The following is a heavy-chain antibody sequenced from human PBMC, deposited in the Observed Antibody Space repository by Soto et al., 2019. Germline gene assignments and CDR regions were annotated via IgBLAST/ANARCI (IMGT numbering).Heavy chain of an antibody. CDR1: GFTFSGYG. Sequence: QVQLVESGGGVVQPGRSLRLSCAASGFTFSGYGMHWVRQAPGKGLEWVAVISYDATNKYYADSVKGRFTISRDNSKNTLDLQMTSLRAEDTAVYYCAKGGDGYNPISYYYGMDVWGQGTTVTVSS. V-gene: IGHV3-30*18. J-gene: IGHJ6*02. CDR2: ISYDATNK. D-gene: IGHD5-12*01. CDR3: AKGGDGYNPISYYYGMDV.